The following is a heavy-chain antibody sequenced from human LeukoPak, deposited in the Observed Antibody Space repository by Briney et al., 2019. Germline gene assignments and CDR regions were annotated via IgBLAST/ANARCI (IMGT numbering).Heavy chain of an antibody. D-gene: IGHD3-10*01. CDR3: ARGRSRITMVRGVIVFYY. J-gene: IGHJ4*02. CDR1: GGSFSGYY. V-gene: IGHV4-34*01. CDR2: INHSGST. Sequence: SETLSLTCAVYGGSFSGYYWSWIRQPPGKGLEWIGEINHSGSTNYNPSLKSRVTISVDTSKSQFSLKLSSVTAADTAVYYCARGRSRITMVRGVIVFYYWGQGTLVTVSS.